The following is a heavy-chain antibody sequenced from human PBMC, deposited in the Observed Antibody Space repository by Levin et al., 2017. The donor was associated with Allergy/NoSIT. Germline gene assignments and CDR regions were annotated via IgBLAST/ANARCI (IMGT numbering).Heavy chain of an antibody. Sequence: GGSLRLSCAASGFTFSTYGFHWVRQAPGKGLEWLAVIWYRGNKQFYAESVKGRFTISRDNSKNRVDLQMNSLRAEDTAVYYCARDWSDMVDSAVDYWGPGTLVTVSS. CDR3: ARDWSDMVDSAVDY. V-gene: IGHV3-33*01. D-gene: IGHD5-18*01. J-gene: IGHJ4*02. CDR1: GFTFSTYG. CDR2: IWYRGNKQ.